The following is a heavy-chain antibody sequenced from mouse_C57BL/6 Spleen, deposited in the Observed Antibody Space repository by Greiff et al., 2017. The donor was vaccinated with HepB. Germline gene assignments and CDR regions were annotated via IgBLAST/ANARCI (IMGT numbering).Heavy chain of an antibody. CDR1: GFTFSDYY. D-gene: IGHD1-1*01. Sequence: EVQLVESEGGLVQPGSSMKLSCTASGFTFSDYYMAWVRQVPEKGLEWVANINYDGSSTYYLDSLKSRFIISRDNAKNILYLQMSSLKSEDTATYYCARGDYYGSHYFDYWGQGTTLTVSS. CDR2: INYDGSST. V-gene: IGHV5-16*01. CDR3: ARGDYYGSHYFDY. J-gene: IGHJ2*01.